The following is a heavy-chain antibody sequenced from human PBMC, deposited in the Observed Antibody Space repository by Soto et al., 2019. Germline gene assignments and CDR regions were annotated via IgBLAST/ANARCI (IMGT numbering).Heavy chain of an antibody. J-gene: IGHJ4*02. CDR1: GGTFSSYA. Sequence: ASVKVSCKASGGTFSSYAISWVRQAPGQGLEWMGGIIPIFGTANYAQKFQGRVTITADESTSTAYMELSSLRSEDTAVYYCARARGSRYCSGGSCYERFDYWGQGTLVTVSS. D-gene: IGHD2-15*01. CDR3: ARARGSRYCSGGSCYERFDY. V-gene: IGHV1-69*13. CDR2: IIPIFGTA.